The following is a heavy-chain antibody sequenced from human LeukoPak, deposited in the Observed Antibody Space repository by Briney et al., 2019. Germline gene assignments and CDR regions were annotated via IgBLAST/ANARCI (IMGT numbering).Heavy chain of an antibody. V-gene: IGHV4-39*01. Sequence: SETLSLTCSVSGGSISSSFYYWGWIRQPPGKGLEWIGSISYSGSTYYIPSLKSRVTISVDPSKNQFSLNLGSLTAADTAVYYCARHRGYTYGIGGYHLDVWGKGTTVTVSS. CDR1: GGSISSSFYY. J-gene: IGHJ6*03. CDR2: ISYSGST. D-gene: IGHD5-18*01. CDR3: ARHRGYTYGIGGYHLDV.